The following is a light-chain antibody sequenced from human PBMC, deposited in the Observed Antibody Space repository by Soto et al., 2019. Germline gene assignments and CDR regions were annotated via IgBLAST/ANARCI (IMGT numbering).Light chain of an antibody. J-gene: IGKJ1*01. CDR2: DAS. Sequence: EIVMTPSPATLSVSPGERATLSCRASQSVSRNLAWYQQKPGQAPRLLIYDASTRATGTPARFSGSGSGTKFTLSIRSLQSEEFAVDYCQQYHNWWTVGQGTKGDIK. CDR1: QSVSRN. CDR3: QQYHNWWT. V-gene: IGKV3D-15*01.